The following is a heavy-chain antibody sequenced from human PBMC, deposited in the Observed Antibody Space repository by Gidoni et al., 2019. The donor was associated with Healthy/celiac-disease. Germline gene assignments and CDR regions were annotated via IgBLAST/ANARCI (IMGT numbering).Heavy chain of an antibody. V-gene: IGHV1-2*02. CDR3: ARDLAGGDRGRGY. Sequence: QVQLGQSGAEVKKPGASVTVSCKASGYTFTGYYMHWVRQAPGQGLEWMGWINPNSGGTNYAQKFQGRVTMTRDTSISTAYMELSRLRSDDTAVYYCARDLAGGDRGRGYWGQGTLVTVSS. D-gene: IGHD2-21*02. CDR2: INPNSGGT. J-gene: IGHJ4*02. CDR1: GYTFTGYY.